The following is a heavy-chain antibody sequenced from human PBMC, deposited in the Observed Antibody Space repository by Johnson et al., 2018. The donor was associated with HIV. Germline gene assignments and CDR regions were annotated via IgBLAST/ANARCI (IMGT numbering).Heavy chain of an antibody. Sequence: VQLVESGGGVVHPGKSLRLSCVGSGFTFSSYAMHWVRQAPGKGLEWVAVISYDGSDKYYADSVKGRFTISRDSSKNTLYLQMNSLGTDDTAVYYCARGMGLQLGSALDIWGQGTMVTVSS. CDR1: GFTFSSYA. CDR3: ARGMGLQLGSALDI. D-gene: IGHD1-1*01. CDR2: ISYDGSDK. J-gene: IGHJ3*02. V-gene: IGHV3-30*04.